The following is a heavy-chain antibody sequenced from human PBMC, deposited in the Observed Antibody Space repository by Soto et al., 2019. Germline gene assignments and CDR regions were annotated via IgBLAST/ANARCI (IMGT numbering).Heavy chain of an antibody. J-gene: IGHJ4*02. CDR1: GYTFTTYG. V-gene: IGHV1-18*01. D-gene: IGHD5-18*01. Sequence: QVQLVQSGAEVKKPGASVKVSCKTSGYTFTTYGISWVRQATGQGLEWMGWISGYNGNTNYAQKFHGRVTMTTDTSTSSGYMELKSLRSADTAVYYCAKGYTYGYGDYWGLGTLITVSS. CDR3: AKGYTYGYGDY. CDR2: ISGYNGNT.